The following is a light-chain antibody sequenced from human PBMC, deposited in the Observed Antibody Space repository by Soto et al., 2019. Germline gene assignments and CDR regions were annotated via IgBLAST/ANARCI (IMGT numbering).Light chain of an antibody. Sequence: QSVLTQPPSASGTPGQRVTISCSGSSSNIGTNYVYWYQQLPGTAPKLLIYRNDQRPSGVPDRISGSKSGTSASLAISGLRSEDEADYYCAAWDDSLRGGVFGGGTKLTVL. CDR3: AAWDDSLRGGV. V-gene: IGLV1-47*01. CDR2: RND. J-gene: IGLJ3*02. CDR1: SSNIGTNY.